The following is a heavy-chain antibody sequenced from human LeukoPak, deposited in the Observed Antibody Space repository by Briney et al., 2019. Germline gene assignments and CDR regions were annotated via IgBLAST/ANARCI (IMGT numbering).Heavy chain of an antibody. J-gene: IGHJ4*02. CDR1: GYTFTGYY. CDR3: AGHHYYDSSGFDY. V-gene: IGHV1-2*02. D-gene: IGHD3-22*01. CDR2: INPNSGGT. Sequence: ASVKVSCKASGYTFTGYYMHWVRQAPGQGLEWMGWINPNSGGTNYAQKFQGRVTMTRDTSISTAYMEPSRLRSDDTAVYYCAGHHYYDSSGFDYWGQGTLVTVSS.